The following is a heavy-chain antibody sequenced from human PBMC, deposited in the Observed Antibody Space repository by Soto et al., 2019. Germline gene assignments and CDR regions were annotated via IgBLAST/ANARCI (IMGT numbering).Heavy chain of an antibody. CDR3: ARRAYKYGNLVYYYDY. CDR2: INPSGGTI. D-gene: IGHD4-4*01. V-gene: IGHV1-46*01. Sequence: QVQLVQSGAEVKKPGASVKVSCKASGYTFTDYYLHWVRQAPGQGLEWMGVINPSGGTISYSQRFQGRVTMTRDTSTRTVYMEVSSLRSEDTAVYFCARRAYKYGNLVYYYDYWGQGTLVTVSS. CDR1: GYTFTDYY. J-gene: IGHJ4*02.